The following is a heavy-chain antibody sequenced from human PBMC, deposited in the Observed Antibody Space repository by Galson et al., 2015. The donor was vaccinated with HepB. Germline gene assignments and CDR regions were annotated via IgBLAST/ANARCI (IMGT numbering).Heavy chain of an antibody. CDR2: ISPSSSTI. CDR3: VGDCSSTSCSLLGGSKYYFDY. D-gene: IGHD2-2*01. CDR1: GFTFSSYS. V-gene: IGHV3-48*02. J-gene: IGHJ4*02. Sequence: LRLSCAASGFTFSSYSMNWVRQAPGKGLEWVSYISPSSSTIYYADSVKGRFTISRDNAKNSLYLQMNSLRDEDTAVYYCVGDCSSTSCSLLGGSKYYFDYWGQGTLVTVSS.